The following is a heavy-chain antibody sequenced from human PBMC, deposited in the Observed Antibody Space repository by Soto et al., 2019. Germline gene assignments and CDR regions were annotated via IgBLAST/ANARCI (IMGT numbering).Heavy chain of an antibody. CDR1: GGTFSSYA. CDR2: IIPIFGTA. D-gene: IGHD2-2*01. CDR3: ARVHTADPYYYYYGMDV. J-gene: IGHJ6*02. V-gene: IGHV1-69*01. Sequence: QVQLVQSGAEVKKPGSSVKVSCKASGGTFSSYAISWVRQAPGQGLEWMGGIIPIFGTAIYAQKFQGRVTITAEESTSTAHMEVSRVRSEDTAVYYCARVHTADPYYYYYGMDVWGRGTTVTVSS.